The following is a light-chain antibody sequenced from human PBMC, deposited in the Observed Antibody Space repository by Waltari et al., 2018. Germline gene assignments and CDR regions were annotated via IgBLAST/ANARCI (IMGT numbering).Light chain of an antibody. CDR1: SSDVGGYNH. V-gene: IGLV2-14*03. J-gene: IGLJ2*01. Sequence: QSALTQPAYASGPLGQSIPITCPGTSSDVGGYNHVYWYQQHPGKPPKLMIYDVSNRPSGVSNRFSGSKSGNTASLTISGLQAEDEADYYCSSYTSSSTLDVVFGGGTKLTVL. CDR2: DVS. CDR3: SSYTSSSTLDVV.